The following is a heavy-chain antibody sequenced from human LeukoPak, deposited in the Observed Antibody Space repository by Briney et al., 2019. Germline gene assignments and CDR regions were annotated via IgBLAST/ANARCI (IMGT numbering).Heavy chain of an antibody. D-gene: IGHD4-17*01. CDR2: ISAYNGNT. CDR1: GYTFTSYG. V-gene: IGHV1-18*01. J-gene: IGHJ4*02. CDR3: ARDPPYGDYWDY. Sequence: VASVKVSCKASGYTFTSYGISWVRRAPGQGLEWMGWISAYNGNTNYAQKLQGRVTMTTDTSTSTAYMELRSLRSDDTAVYYCARDPPYGDYWDYWGQGTLVTVSS.